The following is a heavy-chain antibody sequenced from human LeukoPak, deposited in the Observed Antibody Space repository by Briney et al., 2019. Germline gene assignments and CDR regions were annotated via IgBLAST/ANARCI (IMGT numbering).Heavy chain of an antibody. V-gene: IGHV1-69*05. CDR3: ARDKMATITGDY. D-gene: IGHD5-24*01. J-gene: IGHJ4*02. CDR2: IIPIFGTA. Sequence: SVKVSCKASGGTFSSYAISWVRQAPGQGLEWMGGIIPIFGTANYAQKFQGRVTITTDESTSTAYMELSSLRSEDTAVYYCARDKMATITGDYWGQGTLVTVSS. CDR1: GGTFSSYA.